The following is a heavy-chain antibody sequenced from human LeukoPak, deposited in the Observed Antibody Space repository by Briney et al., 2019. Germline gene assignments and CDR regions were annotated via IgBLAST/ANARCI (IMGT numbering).Heavy chain of an antibody. CDR2: INPNSGGT. J-gene: IGHJ4*02. V-gene: IGHV1-2*02. D-gene: IGHD4-23*01. Sequence: ASVTVSCKASGYTFTGYYMHWVRQAPGQGLEWMGWINPNSGGTNYAQKFQGRVTMTRDTSISTAYMELSRLRSDDTAVYYCARDVGYGGNSELDYWGQGTLVTVSS. CDR1: GYTFTGYY. CDR3: ARDVGYGGNSELDY.